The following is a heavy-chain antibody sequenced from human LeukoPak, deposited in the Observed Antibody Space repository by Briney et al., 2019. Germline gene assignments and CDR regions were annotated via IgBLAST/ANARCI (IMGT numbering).Heavy chain of an antibody. CDR1: GGSISSYY. D-gene: IGHD1-1*01. CDR2: IYYSGST. Sequence: SETPSLTCTVSGGSISSYYWSWVRQPPGKELEWIGYIYYSGSTNYNPSLMSRVTISVDTSKNQFSLKLNSVTAADTAVYYCARAASGYYMDVWGNGTTVTVSS. V-gene: IGHV4-59*01. J-gene: IGHJ6*03. CDR3: ARAASGYYMDV.